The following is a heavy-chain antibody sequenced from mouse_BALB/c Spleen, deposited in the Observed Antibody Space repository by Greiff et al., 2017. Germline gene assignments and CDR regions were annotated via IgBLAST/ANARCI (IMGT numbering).Heavy chain of an antibody. V-gene: IGHV1S41*01. J-gene: IGHJ1*01. D-gene: IGHD5-2*01. Sequence: DLVKPGASVKLSCKASGYTFTSYWINWIKQRPGQGLEWMGRIAPGSGSTYYNEMFKGKATLTVDTSSSTAYIQLSSLSSEDSAVYYCARWLRIQDCYIDVWGEGTTVTVSS. CDR3: ARWLRIQDCYIDV. CDR2: IAPGSGST. CDR1: GYTFTSYW.